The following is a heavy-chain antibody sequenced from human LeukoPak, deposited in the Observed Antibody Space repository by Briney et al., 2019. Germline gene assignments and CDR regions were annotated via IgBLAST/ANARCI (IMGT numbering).Heavy chain of an antibody. J-gene: IGHJ6*03. CDR1: GGTFSSYA. V-gene: IGHV1-8*02. CDR3: AFRGYSSSWKNYYYYMDV. D-gene: IGHD6-13*01. Sequence: ASVKVSCKASGGTFSSYAISWVRQATGQGLEWMGWMNPNSGNTGYAQKFQGRVTMTRNTSISTAYMELSSLRSEDTAVYYCAFRGYSSSWKNYYYYMDVWGKGTTVTVSS. CDR2: MNPNSGNT.